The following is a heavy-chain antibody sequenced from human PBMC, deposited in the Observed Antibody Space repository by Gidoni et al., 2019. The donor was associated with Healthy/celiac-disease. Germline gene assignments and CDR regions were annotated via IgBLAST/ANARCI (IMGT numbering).Heavy chain of an antibody. V-gene: IGHV3-21*01. D-gene: IGHD4-17*01. CDR3: ARGPYGDYPWFDP. Sequence: VQLVESGGGLVKPGGSLRLSCAASAFTFSSYSMNWVRQAPGKGLEWVSSISSSSSYIYYADSVKGRFTISRDNAKNAMYLQMNSLRAEDTAVYYCARGPYGDYPWFDPGGQGTLVTVSS. CDR2: ISSSSSYI. J-gene: IGHJ5*02. CDR1: AFTFSSYS.